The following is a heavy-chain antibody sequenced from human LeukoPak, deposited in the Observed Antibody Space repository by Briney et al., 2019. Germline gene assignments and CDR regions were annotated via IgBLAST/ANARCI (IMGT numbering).Heavy chain of an antibody. CDR1: GFTFSSYW. J-gene: IGHJ6*03. D-gene: IGHD5-18*01. V-gene: IGHV3-7*01. CDR2: IKQDGSEK. CDR3: ARDVRGSVTSYFYYYMDV. Sequence: GGSLRLSCAASGFTFSSYWMSWVRQAPGKGLEWVANIKQDGSEKYTFDSVKGRFTISRDNAKNSLYLQMNSLRTEDTAVYYCARDVRGSVTSYFYYYMDVWGKGTTVTVSS.